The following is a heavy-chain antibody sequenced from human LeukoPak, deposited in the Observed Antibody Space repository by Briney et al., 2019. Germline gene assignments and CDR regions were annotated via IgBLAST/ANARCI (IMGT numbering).Heavy chain of an antibody. CDR3: ARLGWFDP. Sequence: SETLSLTCGVYGGSFSGYYWSWIRQPPGKGLEWIGSIYYSGSTYYNPSLKSRVTISVDTSKNQFSLKLSSVTAADTAVYYCARLGWFDPWGQGTLVTVSS. CDR2: IYYSGST. J-gene: IGHJ5*02. CDR1: GGSFSGYY. V-gene: IGHV4-34*01.